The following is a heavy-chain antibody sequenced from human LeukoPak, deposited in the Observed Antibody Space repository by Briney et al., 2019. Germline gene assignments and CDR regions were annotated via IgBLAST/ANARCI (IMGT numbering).Heavy chain of an antibody. D-gene: IGHD6-19*01. CDR3: AREFSSGWIFYFDH. CDR1: GGSISSSNYF. CDR2: IYSSGST. J-gene: IGHJ4*02. Sequence: SQTLSLTCTVSGGSISSSNYFWGWIRQPAGKGLEWIGRIYSSGSTNYDPSLKSRVTISVDTSKNQFSLKLNSVTAADTAVYYCAREFSSGWIFYFDHWGQGALVTV. V-gene: IGHV4-61*02.